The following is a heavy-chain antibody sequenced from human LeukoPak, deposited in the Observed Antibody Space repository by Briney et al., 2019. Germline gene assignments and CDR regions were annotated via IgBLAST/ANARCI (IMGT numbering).Heavy chain of an antibody. CDR1: GGSITNYIYH. V-gene: IGHV4-39*01. CDR3: ARGRGYSDSSSYYFDY. D-gene: IGHD3-22*01. J-gene: IGHJ4*02. CDR2: IYYSGST. Sequence: ASGTLSLTCIVSGGSITNYIYHWAWIRQPPGKGLECIGTIYYSGSTSYNPSLKSRVTISADTSKNQFSLKLSSVTAADTAVYYCARGRGYSDSSSYYFDYWGQGTLVTVS.